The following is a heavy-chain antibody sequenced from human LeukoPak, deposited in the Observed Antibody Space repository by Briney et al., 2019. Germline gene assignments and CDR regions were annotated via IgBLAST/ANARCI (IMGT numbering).Heavy chain of an antibody. CDR1: GGSIDVSY. D-gene: IGHD5-12*01. J-gene: IGHJ6*02. CDR3: ARGTPSRSDYDTWGERYYFYGMNV. V-gene: IGHV4-59*01. Sequence: SETLSLTCSVSGGSIDVSYWTWIRQPPGKGLEWIGYISVGGGTSYNPSLKSRVTISVDTSRNQFSLRLISVTAADTAVYYCARGTPSRSDYDTWGERYYFYGMNVWGQGTTVTVSS. CDR2: ISVGGGT.